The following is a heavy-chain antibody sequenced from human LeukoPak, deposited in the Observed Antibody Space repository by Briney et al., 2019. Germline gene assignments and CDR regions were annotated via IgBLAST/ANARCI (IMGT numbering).Heavy chain of an antibody. V-gene: IGHV3-48*01. D-gene: IGHD3-3*01. CDR3: ARGVQEGFLEWVGDY. J-gene: IGHJ4*02. Sequence: GGSLRLPCAASGFTFSSYSMNWVRQAPGKGLEWVSHISNTSSTIYNADSVKGRFTISRDNAKNSVYLQMNSLRAEDTAVYYCARGVQEGFLEWVGDYWGQGTLVTVSS. CDR1: GFTFSSYS. CDR2: ISNTSSTI.